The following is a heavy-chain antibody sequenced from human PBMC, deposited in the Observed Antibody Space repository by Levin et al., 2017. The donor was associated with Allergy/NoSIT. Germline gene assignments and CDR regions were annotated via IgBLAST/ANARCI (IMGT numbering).Heavy chain of an antibody. CDR2: IYWDDDE. V-gene: IGHV2-5*02. CDR3: AHRSCSGGTCSHFDY. J-gene: IGHJ4*02. D-gene: IGHD2-15*01. Sequence: SGPTLVKPTQTLTLTCTFSGFSLNTNEVGVGWIRQPPGKALEWLALIYWDDDERYSPSLKNRPTITKDTSKNQVVLTMTNMDPVDKAKYFCAHRSCSGGTCSHFDYWGQGALVTVSS. CDR1: GFSLNTNEVG.